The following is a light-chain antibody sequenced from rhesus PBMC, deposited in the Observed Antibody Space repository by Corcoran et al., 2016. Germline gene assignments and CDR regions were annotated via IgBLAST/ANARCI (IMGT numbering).Light chain of an antibody. V-gene: IGKV1-25*01. CDR2: EAS. CDR3: QHYYSTPYS. J-gene: IGKJ2*01. Sequence: DIQMTQSPSSLSASVGDRVTITCRASQGITNDLAWYQQKPGETPKLLIYEASSWQSGIPSRFSGSGSGTDFTLTISSLQTEDFATYYCQHYYSTPYSFGQGTKVEIK. CDR1: QGITND.